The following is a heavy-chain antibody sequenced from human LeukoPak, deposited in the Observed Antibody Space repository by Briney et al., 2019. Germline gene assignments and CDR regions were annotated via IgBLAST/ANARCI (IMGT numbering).Heavy chain of an antibody. CDR1: GGSFSGYY. V-gene: IGHV4-34*01. Sequence: SETLSLTCAVYGGSFSGYYWSWIRQPPGKGQEWIGEINHSGSTNYNPSLKSRVTISVDTSKNQFSLKLSSVTAADTAVYYCARVVLGAHYYYYYGMDVWGQGTTVTVSS. J-gene: IGHJ6*02. CDR3: ARVVLGAHYYYYYGMDV. D-gene: IGHD6-6*01. CDR2: INHSGST.